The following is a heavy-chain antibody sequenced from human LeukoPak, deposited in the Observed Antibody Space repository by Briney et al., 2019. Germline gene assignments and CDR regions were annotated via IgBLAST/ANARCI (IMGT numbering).Heavy chain of an antibody. D-gene: IGHD5-18*01. CDR2: LNADDKTT. CDR3: LTIVETTTGAFDI. V-gene: IGHV3-74*01. CDR1: GFTFSRYW. Sequence: GGSLRLSCAGSGFTFSRYWLHWVRQPPGKGLVWLSRLNADDKTTSYADSVKGRFTTFGDNARKTLYLQMNSLSAEDTAVYYCLTIVETTTGAFDIWGQGAMVTVSS. J-gene: IGHJ3*02.